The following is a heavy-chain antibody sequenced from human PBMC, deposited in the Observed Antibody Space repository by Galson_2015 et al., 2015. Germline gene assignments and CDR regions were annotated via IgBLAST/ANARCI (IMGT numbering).Heavy chain of an antibody. D-gene: IGHD5-18*01. Sequence: SLRLSCAASGFSVSSNYMSWVRQAPGKGLEWVSVIYTGGTTYYADSVNGRFTISRDNSNNTLYLQMNSLRAEDTAVYYCARDIRGYIYGFLEDYGLDVWGQGTTVIVSS. J-gene: IGHJ6*02. CDR3: ARDIRGYIYGFLEDYGLDV. V-gene: IGHV3-53*01. CDR2: IYTGGTT. CDR1: GFSVSSNY.